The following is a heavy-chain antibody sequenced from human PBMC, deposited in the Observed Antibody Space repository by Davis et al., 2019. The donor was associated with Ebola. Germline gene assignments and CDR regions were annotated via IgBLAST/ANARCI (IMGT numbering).Heavy chain of an antibody. J-gene: IGHJ4*02. CDR1: GGSISSGGYY. Sequence: SETLSLTCTVSGGSISSGGYYWSWIRQHPGKGLEWIGYIYYSGSTYYNPSLKSRVTISVDTSKNQFSLKLSSVTAADTAVYYCARDKSSDRGRFMFDYWGQGTLVTVSS. CDR3: ARDKSSDRGRFMFDY. V-gene: IGHV4-31*02. CDR2: IYYSGST. D-gene: IGHD3-22*01.